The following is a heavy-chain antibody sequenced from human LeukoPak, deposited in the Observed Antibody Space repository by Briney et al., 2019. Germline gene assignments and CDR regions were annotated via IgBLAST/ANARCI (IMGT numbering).Heavy chain of an antibody. V-gene: IGHV3-23*01. J-gene: IGHJ4*02. CDR3: AKGYCSGGSCYSEYYFDY. CDR2: ISGSGGST. D-gene: IGHD2-15*01. Sequence: GGSLRLSCAASGFTFSSYAMSWVRQAPGKGLEWVSAISGSGGSTYYADSVKGRFTISGDNSKHTLYLQMNSLRAEDTAVYYCAKGYCSGGSCYSEYYFDYWGQGALVTVSS. CDR1: GFTFSSYA.